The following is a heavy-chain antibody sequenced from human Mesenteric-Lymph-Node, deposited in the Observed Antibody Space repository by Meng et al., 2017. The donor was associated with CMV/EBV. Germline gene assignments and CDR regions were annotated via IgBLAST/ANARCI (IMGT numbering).Heavy chain of an antibody. D-gene: IGHD6-19*01. Sequence: GESLKISCAASGFTFNSHTMSWVRQAPGKGLEWVSIIYSGDSRTYIVDSVRGRFTISRDDSKNTLYLQMNSLRVEDTAMYYCAKGPLVVAGVYYYFGMDVWGQGTTVTVSS. V-gene: IGHV3-23*03. J-gene: IGHJ6*02. CDR2: IYSGDSRT. CDR1: GFTFNSHT. CDR3: AKGPLVVAGVYYYFGMDV.